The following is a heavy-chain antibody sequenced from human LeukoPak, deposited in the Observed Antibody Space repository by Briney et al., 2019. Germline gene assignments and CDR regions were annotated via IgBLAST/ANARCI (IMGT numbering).Heavy chain of an antibody. J-gene: IGHJ4*02. Sequence: ASVKVSCKASGGTFSSYAISWVRQAPGQGLEWMGGIIPIFGTANYAQKFQGRVTITTDESTSTAYMELSSLRSEDTAVYYCAKDRALGGVIAHPSDYWGQGTLVTVSS. V-gene: IGHV1-69*05. D-gene: IGHD3-16*02. CDR2: IIPIFGTA. CDR3: AKDRALGGVIAHPSDY. CDR1: GGTFSSYA.